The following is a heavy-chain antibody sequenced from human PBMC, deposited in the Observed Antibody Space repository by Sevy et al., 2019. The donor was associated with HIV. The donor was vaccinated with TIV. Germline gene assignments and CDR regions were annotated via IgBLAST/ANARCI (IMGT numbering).Heavy chain of an antibody. D-gene: IGHD1-26*01. Sequence: GGSLRLSCAASGFSFEDYAMHWVRQVPGKGLEWVSSISWNSNTIDYADSVKGRFTISRDNAKNSLYLQMNSLRISDTALDYRAKDSRTYSGSYYLDYWGQGTLVTVSS. CDR1: GFSFEDYA. CDR2: ISWNSNTI. CDR3: AKDSRTYSGSYYLDY. V-gene: IGHV3-9*01. J-gene: IGHJ4*02.